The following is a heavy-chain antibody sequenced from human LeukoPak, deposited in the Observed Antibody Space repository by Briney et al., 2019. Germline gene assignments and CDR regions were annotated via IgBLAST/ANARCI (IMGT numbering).Heavy chain of an antibody. CDR1: GFTFSGYG. D-gene: IGHD3-10*01. CDR2: IAYDGSRK. J-gene: IGHJ4*02. Sequence: GRSLRLSCAASGFTFSGYGMHWVRQAPGKGLEWVTGIAYDGSRKHYADSVKGRFTISRDNSKNTLYLQMNSLRAEDTAVYYCAKDLSGRKGSFDYWGQGTLVTVSS. V-gene: IGHV3-30*18. CDR3: AKDLSGRKGSFDY.